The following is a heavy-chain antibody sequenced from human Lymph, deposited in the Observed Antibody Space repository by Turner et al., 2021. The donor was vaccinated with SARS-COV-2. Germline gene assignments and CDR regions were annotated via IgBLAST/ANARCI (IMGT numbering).Heavy chain of an antibody. D-gene: IGHD7-27*01. CDR2: ISYDGSNK. CDR1: GFTFSSYA. J-gene: IGHJ4*02. Sequence: QVQLVESGGGGVQPGRSLRLSCAASGFTFSSYAMNWVRQAPGKGLEWVTLISYDGSNKYSADSVKGRFTISRDNSKNTLYLQMNSLRAEDTAVYYCARSGPNFDFWGQGTLVTVSS. CDR3: ARSGPNFDF. V-gene: IGHV3-30-3*01.